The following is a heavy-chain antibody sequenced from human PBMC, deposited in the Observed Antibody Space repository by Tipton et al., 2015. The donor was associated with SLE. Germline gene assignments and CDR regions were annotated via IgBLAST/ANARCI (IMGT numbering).Heavy chain of an antibody. J-gene: IGHJ6*02. Sequence: TLSLTCTVSGGSISSYYWSWIRQPPGKGLEWIGYIYYSGSTNYNPSLKSRVTISVDTPKNQFSLKLSSVTAADTAVYYWARDLRFGNGLRLLTVYGMDIWGQGTTVTVAS. D-gene: IGHD2-8*01. CDR2: IYYSGST. V-gene: IGHV4-59*01. CDR3: ARDLRFGNGLRLLTVYGMDI. CDR1: GGSISSYY.